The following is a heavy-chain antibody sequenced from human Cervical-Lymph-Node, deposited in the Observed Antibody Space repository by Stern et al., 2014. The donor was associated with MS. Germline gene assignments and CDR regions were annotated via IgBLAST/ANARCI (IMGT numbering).Heavy chain of an antibody. CDR3: ATYSSSWHFDY. CDR2: IYYSGST. D-gene: IGHD6-13*01. V-gene: IGHV4-39*01. Sequence: QVQLQESGPGLVKPSETLSLTCTVSGGSISSSSYYWGWIRQPPGKGLEWIGSIYYSGSTYYNPSLKSRVTISVDTSKNQFSLKRSSVTAADTAVYYCATYSSSWHFDYWGQGTLVTVSS. CDR1: GGSISSSSYY. J-gene: IGHJ4*02.